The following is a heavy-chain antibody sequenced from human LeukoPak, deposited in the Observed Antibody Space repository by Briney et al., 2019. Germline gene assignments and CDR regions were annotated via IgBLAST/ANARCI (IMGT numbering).Heavy chain of an antibody. V-gene: IGHV3-21*01. D-gene: IGHD6-13*01. CDR2: ISSSSSYI. J-gene: IGHJ4*02. Sequence: GGSLRLSCAASGFTFSSYSMNWVRQAPGKGLEWVSSISSSSSYIYYADSVKGRFTISRDNAKNSLYLRMNSLRAEDTAVYYCARQASSSWSFDYWGQGTLVTVSS. CDR1: GFTFSSYS. CDR3: ARQASSSWSFDY.